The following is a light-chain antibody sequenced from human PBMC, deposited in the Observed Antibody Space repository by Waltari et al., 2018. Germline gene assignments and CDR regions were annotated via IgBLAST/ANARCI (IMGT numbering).Light chain of an antibody. J-gene: IGKJ5*01. CDR3: QHRSNWQIS. CDR2: NPS. CDR1: EDVGSY. Sequence: DIVLTQSPATLSLSPGERATLSCRASEDVGSYLAWYQHKPGQAPRLLINNPSNRAAGVPARFSGSGSGTDFTLTISSLEPEDLAVYYCQHRSNWQISFGQGTRLEIK. V-gene: IGKV3-11*01.